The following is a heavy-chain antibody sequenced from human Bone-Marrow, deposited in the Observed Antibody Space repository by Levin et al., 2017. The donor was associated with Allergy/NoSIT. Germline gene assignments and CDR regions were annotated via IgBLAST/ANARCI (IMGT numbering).Heavy chain of an antibody. CDR3: TTYSSSWYYFDY. J-gene: IGHJ4*02. CDR1: GITFSNAW. V-gene: IGHV3-15*01. D-gene: IGHD6-13*01. CDR2: IKSKTDGGTT. Sequence: ETLSLTCAASGITFSNAWMSWARQAPGKGLEWVGRIKSKTDGGTTEYAAPVKGRFTISRDDSKNTLYLQLNSLKTEDTAVYFCTTYSSSWYYFDYWGQGTLVTVSS.